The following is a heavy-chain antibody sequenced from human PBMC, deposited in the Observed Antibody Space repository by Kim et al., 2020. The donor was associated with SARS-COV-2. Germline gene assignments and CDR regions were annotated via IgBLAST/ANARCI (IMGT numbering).Heavy chain of an antibody. CDR3: APDTYYIDY. CDR2: ISGSGGST. CDR1: GFTFSNFA. Sequence: GGSLRLSCAASGFTFSNFAVTWVRQAPGKGLEWVSGISGSGGSTYYADAVKGRLAISSDNSKNTLYLQMNSLRADATAVDYCAPDTYYIDYWGQGTLVTVSS. J-gene: IGHJ4*02. D-gene: IGHD3-16*01. V-gene: IGHV3-23*01.